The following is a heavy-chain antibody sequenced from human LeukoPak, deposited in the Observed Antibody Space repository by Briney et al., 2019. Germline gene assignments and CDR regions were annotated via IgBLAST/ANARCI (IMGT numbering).Heavy chain of an antibody. D-gene: IGHD2-15*01. CDR1: GGSISSGSYY. CDR3: ARRSGPYYFDY. Sequence: SQTLSLTCTVSGGSISSGSYYWSWIRQPAGKGLEWIGRIYTSGSTNYNPSLKSRVTISVDTSKNQFSLKLSSVTAADTALYYCARRSGPYYFDYWGQGTLVTVSS. J-gene: IGHJ4*02. V-gene: IGHV4-61*02. CDR2: IYTSGST.